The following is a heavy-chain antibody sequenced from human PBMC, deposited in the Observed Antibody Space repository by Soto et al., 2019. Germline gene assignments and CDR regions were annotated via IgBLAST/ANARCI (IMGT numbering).Heavy chain of an antibody. V-gene: IGHV4-59*08. CDR3: ARLTGYCSGGSCYSGSHFDY. Sequence: SETLSLTCTVSGGSISSYYWSWIRQPPGKGLEWIGSIYDSGSTNYNPSLKSRVTISVDTSKNQFSLKLSSVTAADTAVYYCARLTGYCSGGSCYSGSHFDYWGQGILVTVSS. D-gene: IGHD2-15*01. CDR1: GGSISSYY. J-gene: IGHJ4*02. CDR2: IYDSGST.